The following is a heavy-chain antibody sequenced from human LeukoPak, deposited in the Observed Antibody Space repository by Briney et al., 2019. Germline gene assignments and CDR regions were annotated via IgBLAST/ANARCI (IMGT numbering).Heavy chain of an antibody. CDR1: GGTFSSYA. CDR2: IIPIFGTA. V-gene: IGHV1-69*13. D-gene: IGHD3-22*01. CDR3: ARVPFYDSSGYYKYYFDY. Sequence: SVKVSCKASGGTFSSYAISWVRQAPGQGLEWMGGIIPIFGTANYAQKFQGRVTITADESTSTAYMELSSLRSEDTAVYYCARVPFYDSSGYYKYYFDYWGQGTLVTVSS. J-gene: IGHJ4*02.